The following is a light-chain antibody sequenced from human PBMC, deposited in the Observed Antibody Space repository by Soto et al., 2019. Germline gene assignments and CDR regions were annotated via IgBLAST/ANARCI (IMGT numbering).Light chain of an antibody. CDR3: AVWDDSLSGMI. Sequence: QSALTQPPSASGTPGQRVTISCSGSSSNIETNTVDWYQHLPGTAPKVLIFNNNQRPSGVPDRFSGSKSGTSASLAISWLQSEDEAHYYCAVWDDSLSGMIFGGGTKVTVL. J-gene: IGLJ2*01. V-gene: IGLV1-44*01. CDR1: SSNIETNT. CDR2: NNN.